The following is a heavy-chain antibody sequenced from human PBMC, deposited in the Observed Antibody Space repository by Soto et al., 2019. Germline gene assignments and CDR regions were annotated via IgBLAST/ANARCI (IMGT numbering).Heavy chain of an antibody. V-gene: IGHV3-30*18. CDR2: ISYDGSNK. CDR1: GFTFSSYG. Sequence: PGGSLRLSCAASGFTFSSYGMHWVRQAPGKGLEWVAVISYDGSNKYYADSVKGRFTISRDNSKNTLYLQMNSLRAEDTAVYYCAKGSEMATIMNYFDYWGQGTLVTVSS. D-gene: IGHD5-12*01. CDR3: AKGSEMATIMNYFDY. J-gene: IGHJ4*02.